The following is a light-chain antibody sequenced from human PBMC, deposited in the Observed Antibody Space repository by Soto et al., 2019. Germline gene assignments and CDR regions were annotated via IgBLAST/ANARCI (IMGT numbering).Light chain of an antibody. CDR2: DAS. V-gene: IGKV3-11*01. Sequence: EIVLTQSPATLSLSPGERATLSCRASQSVGTYLAWYQQKPGQAPSLLIYDASNRATGIPGRFSGSGSGTDFTLTISSLEPEDFAVYYCHQRSNWPPWTFGQGTKVEIK. CDR3: HQRSNWPPWT. CDR1: QSVGTY. J-gene: IGKJ1*01.